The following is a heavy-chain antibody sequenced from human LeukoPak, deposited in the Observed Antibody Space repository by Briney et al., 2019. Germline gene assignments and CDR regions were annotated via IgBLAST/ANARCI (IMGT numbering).Heavy chain of an antibody. V-gene: IGHV3-23*01. D-gene: IGHD3-3*02. J-gene: IGHJ5*02. CDR3: AKRGPGHFWSSYPNWFDP. CDR2: ISGSGGST. Sequence: GGSLRLSCAASGFTFSSYAMSWVRQAPGKGLEWVSAISGSGGSTYYADSVKGRFTISRDNSKNTLYLQMNSLRAEDTAVYYCAKRGPGHFWSSYPNWFDPWGQGTLVTVSS. CDR1: GFTFSSYA.